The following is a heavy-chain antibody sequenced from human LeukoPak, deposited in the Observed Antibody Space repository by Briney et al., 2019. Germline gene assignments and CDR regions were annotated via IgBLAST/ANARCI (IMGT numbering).Heavy chain of an antibody. Sequence: SETLSLTCAVSGGSISSSNWWSWVRQPPGKGLEWIGEIYHSGSTNYNPSLKSRVTISVDKSKNQFSLKLSSLTAADTAVYYCASQAYSTTWAADVTVFDYWGRGALVTVSS. CDR2: IYHSGST. J-gene: IGHJ4*02. CDR3: ASQAYSTTWAADVTVFDY. CDR1: GGSISSSNW. V-gene: IGHV4-4*02. D-gene: IGHD6-13*01.